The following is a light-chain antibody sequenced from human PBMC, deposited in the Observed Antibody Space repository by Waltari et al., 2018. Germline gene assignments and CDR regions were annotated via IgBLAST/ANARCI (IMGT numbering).Light chain of an antibody. J-gene: IGLJ2*01. CDR1: SSNIGTNF. Sequence: QSVLTQPPSVSAAPGQKVTISCSGSSSNIGTNFVSWYQQPPGTAPKLRIYEDNKRPSTIPDRFACSKSGTSATLGITGLQTGDEADYYCGTWDNSLDAKLFGGGTRLTVL. CDR3: GTWDNSLDAKL. V-gene: IGLV1-51*02. CDR2: EDN.